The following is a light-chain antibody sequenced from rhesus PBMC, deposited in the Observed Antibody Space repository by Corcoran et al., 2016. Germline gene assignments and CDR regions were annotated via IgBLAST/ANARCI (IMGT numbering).Light chain of an antibody. CDR1: QGISSY. Sequence: DIQLTQSPSSLSASVGDRVTITCRASQGISSYLAWYQQKSGKAPKLLIYDASNLQSGVPSRLRGSGSGTEFTRTISSLQPEEFATYYCQQRNSYPPYSFGQGTKVEIK. V-gene: IGKV1-38*01. CDR2: DAS. J-gene: IGKJ2*01. CDR3: QQRNSYPPYS.